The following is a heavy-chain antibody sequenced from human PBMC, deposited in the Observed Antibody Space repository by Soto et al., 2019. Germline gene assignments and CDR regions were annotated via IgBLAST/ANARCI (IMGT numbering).Heavy chain of an antibody. D-gene: IGHD2-21*02. V-gene: IGHV3-48*02. CDR1: GFTFSNFP. CDR2: ISGASNYI. Sequence: EVQLVESGGGLVQPGGSLRLSCAASGFTFSNFPMTWVRQAPGKGLEWVSYISGASNYIYYADSVKGRFTISRDNAKNSMSLQMQRMRDEDKAVSYCECQVYTVVTPIDCWGQGTLVTVSS. CDR3: ECQVYTVVTPIDC. J-gene: IGHJ4*02.